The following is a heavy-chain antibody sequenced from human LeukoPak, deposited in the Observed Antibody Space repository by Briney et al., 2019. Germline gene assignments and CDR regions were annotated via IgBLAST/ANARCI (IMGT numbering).Heavy chain of an antibody. D-gene: IGHD1-26*01. J-gene: IGHJ4*02. CDR3: ARQYSGSWGAFDY. Sequence: SETLSLTCTVSGGSISSYYWSWIRQPPGKGLEWIGSIYYSGSTYYNPSLESRVTMSVDTSKNQFSLKLTSVTAADTAVYYCARQYSGSWGAFDYWGQGTLVTVSS. CDR2: IYYSGST. CDR1: GGSISSYY. V-gene: IGHV4-59*04.